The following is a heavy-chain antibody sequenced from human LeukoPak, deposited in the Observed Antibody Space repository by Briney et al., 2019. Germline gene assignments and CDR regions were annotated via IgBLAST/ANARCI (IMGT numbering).Heavy chain of an antibody. CDR1: GFTFSSYG. J-gene: IGHJ6*02. CDR3: AKDVSALSHYYGMDV. CDR2: ISYDASNK. D-gene: IGHD2/OR15-2a*01. V-gene: IGHV3-30*18. Sequence: PGGSLRLSCAASGFTFSSYGMHWVRQAPGKGLEWVAVISYDASNKYYAASVKGRFTISRDNSKNTLYLQMNSLRAEDTAVYYCAKDVSALSHYYGMDVWGQGTTVTVSS.